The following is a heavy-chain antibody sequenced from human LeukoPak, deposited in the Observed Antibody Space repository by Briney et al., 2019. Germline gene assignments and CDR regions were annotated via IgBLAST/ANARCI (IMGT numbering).Heavy chain of an antibody. CDR1: GYSFTSSW. D-gene: IGHD5-18*01. J-gene: IGHJ1*01. V-gene: IGHV5-51*01. CDR2: FYPADSHT. Sequence: GESLKISCKASGYSFTSSWIGWVRQLPGKGLEWMGIFYPADSHTIYSPSFRGQVTISADKSITTAYLEWSSLQASDTAIYYCATRAFFDAFPTAWGQGTQVTVSP. CDR3: ATRAFFDAFPTA.